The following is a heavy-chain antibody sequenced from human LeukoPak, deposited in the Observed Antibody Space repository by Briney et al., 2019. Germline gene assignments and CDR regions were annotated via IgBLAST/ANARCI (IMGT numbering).Heavy chain of an antibody. V-gene: IGHV5-51*01. J-gene: IGHJ1*01. CDR1: GYSFSDYW. Sequence: GESLKISCKGSGYSFSDYWIGWVRQMPGKGLDLMGIIYPGDSDTRYRPCFQGQATISADKSISTAYLQWSSLKASDTAMYYCARLHGDYAYFQPWGQGTLVTVSS. CDR2: IYPGDSDT. CDR3: ARLHGDYAYFQP. D-gene: IGHD4-17*01.